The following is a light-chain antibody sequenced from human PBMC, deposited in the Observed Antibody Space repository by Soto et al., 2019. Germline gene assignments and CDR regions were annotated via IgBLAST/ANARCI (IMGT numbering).Light chain of an antibody. CDR1: SSNIGSNT. J-gene: IGLJ2*01. CDR3: AAWDGSLNGWV. CDR2: SND. V-gene: IGLV1-44*01. Sequence: QSVLTQAPSASGTPGQRVTISCSGSSSNIGSNTVSWYQQVPGTAPKLLIYSNDQRPSGVPDRFSGSKSGTSASLAIGGRQSEDEADYYCAAWDGSLNGWVFGGGTKVTFL.